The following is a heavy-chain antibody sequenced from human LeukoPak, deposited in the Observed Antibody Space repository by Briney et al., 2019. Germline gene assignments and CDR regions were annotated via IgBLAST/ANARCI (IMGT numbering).Heavy chain of an antibody. D-gene: IGHD6-13*01. Sequence: SETLSLTCAVYGGSFSGYYWSWIRQPPGKGLEWIGEINHSGSTNYNPSLKSRVTISVDTSKNQFSLKLSSVTAADTAVYYCARDDFKQQLVRAYWGQGTLVTVSS. CDR2: INHSGST. CDR3: ARDDFKQQLVRAY. J-gene: IGHJ4*02. V-gene: IGHV4-34*01. CDR1: GGSFSGYY.